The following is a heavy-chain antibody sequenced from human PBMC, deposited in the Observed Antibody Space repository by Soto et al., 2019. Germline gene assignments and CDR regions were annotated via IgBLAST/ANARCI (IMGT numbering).Heavy chain of an antibody. CDR2: IYPGDSDT. CDR3: ARHPRYYGSGSYKYYYYYYGTDF. CDR1: GYSFTSYW. V-gene: IGHV5-51*01. Sequence: GESLKISCKGSGYSFTSYWIGWVRQMPGKGLECMGIIYPGDSDTRYSPSFQGQVTISADKSISTAYLQWSSLKASDTAMYYCARHPRYYGSGSYKYYYYYYGTDFCGQGIMVTVSS. J-gene: IGHJ6*02. D-gene: IGHD3-10*01.